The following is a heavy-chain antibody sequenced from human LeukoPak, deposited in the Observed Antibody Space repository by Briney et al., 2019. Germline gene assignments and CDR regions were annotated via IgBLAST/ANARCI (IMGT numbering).Heavy chain of an antibody. D-gene: IGHD6-19*01. V-gene: IGHV1-46*01. CDR2: INPSGGST. J-gene: IGHJ4*02. Sequence: ASVKVSCKASGYTFTSYYMHWVRQAPGQGLEWMGIINPSGGSTSYAQKFQGRVTMTRDTSTSTVYMELSSLRAEDTAVYYCAKRKYPGIAVAGNFDYWGQGTLVTVSS. CDR3: AKRKYPGIAVAGNFDY. CDR1: GYTFTSYY.